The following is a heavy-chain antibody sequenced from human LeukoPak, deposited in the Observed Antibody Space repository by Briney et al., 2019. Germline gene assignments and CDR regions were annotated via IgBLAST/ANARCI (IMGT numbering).Heavy chain of an antibody. CDR2: ISSSGSTI. V-gene: IGHV3-11*04. CDR3: ARNYYYYYMDV. Sequence: GGSLRLSCAASGFTFSDYYMSWIRQAPGKGLDWVSYISSSGSTIYYADSVKGRFTISRDNAKNSLYLQMNSLRAEDTAVYYCARNYYYYYMDVWGKGTTVTVSS. J-gene: IGHJ6*03. CDR1: GFTFSDYY.